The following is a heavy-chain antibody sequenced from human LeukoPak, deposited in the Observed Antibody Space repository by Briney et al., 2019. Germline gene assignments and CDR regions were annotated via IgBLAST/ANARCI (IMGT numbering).Heavy chain of an antibody. CDR3: ARRRFWSGYPDWFDP. D-gene: IGHD3-3*01. J-gene: IGHJ5*02. Sequence: SETLSLTCTVSGGSISSYYWSWIRQPPGKGLEWIGEINHSGSTNYNPSLKSRVTISVDTSKNQFSLKLSSVTAADTAVYYCARRRFWSGYPDWFDPWGQGTLVTVSS. V-gene: IGHV4-34*01. CDR1: GGSISSYY. CDR2: INHSGST.